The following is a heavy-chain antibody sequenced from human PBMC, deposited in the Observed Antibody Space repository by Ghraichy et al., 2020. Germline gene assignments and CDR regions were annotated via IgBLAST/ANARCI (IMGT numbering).Heavy chain of an antibody. D-gene: IGHD3-9*01. CDR2: INPNSGGT. CDR1: GYTFTGYY. J-gene: IGHJ4*02. CDR3: ARDRSTHYDILTGSLTPFDY. Sequence: ASVKVSCKASGYTFTGYYMHWVRQAPGQGLEWMGWINPNSGGTNYAQKFQGRVTMTRDTSISTAYMELSRLRSDDTAVYYCARDRSTHYDILTGSLTPFDYWGQGTLVTVSS. V-gene: IGHV1-2*02.